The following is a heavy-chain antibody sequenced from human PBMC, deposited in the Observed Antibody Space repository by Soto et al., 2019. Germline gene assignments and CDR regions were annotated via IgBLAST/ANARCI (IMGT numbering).Heavy chain of an antibody. CDR2: IIPILGIA. J-gene: IGHJ5*02. CDR3: ARDHGVYDYSNYDWFEP. D-gene: IGHD4-4*01. Sequence: SVKVSCKASGGTFSSYTISWVRQAPGQGREWMGRIIPILGIANYAQKFQGRVTITADKSTSTAYMELSSLRSEDTAVYYCARDHGVYDYSNYDWFEPWGQGTLVNVSS. CDR1: GGTFSSYT. V-gene: IGHV1-69*04.